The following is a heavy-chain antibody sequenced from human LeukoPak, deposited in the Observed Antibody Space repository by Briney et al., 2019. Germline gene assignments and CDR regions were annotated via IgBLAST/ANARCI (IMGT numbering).Heavy chain of an antibody. Sequence: PSETLSLTCTVSGGSISSYYWSWIRQPPGKGLEWIGYIYYSGSTNYNPSLKSRVTISVDTSKNQFSLKLSSVTAADTAVYYCARGVRTAAYYMDVWGKGTTVTISS. CDR1: GGSISSYY. V-gene: IGHV4-59*01. CDR3: ARGVRTAAYYMDV. CDR2: IYYSGST. D-gene: IGHD1-14*01. J-gene: IGHJ6*03.